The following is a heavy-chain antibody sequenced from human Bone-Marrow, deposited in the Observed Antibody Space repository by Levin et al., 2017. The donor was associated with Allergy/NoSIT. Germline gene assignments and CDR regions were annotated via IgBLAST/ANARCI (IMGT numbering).Heavy chain of an antibody. CDR3: ARQRADNWNYGWFDP. Sequence: SETLSLTCTVSGGSISSSSYYWGWIRQPPGKGLEWIGSIYYSGSTYYTPSLKSRVTISVDTSKNQFSLKLSSVTAADTAVYYCARQRADNWNYGWFDPWGQGTLVTVSS. CDR2: IYYSGST. J-gene: IGHJ5*02. CDR1: GGSISSSSYY. D-gene: IGHD1-7*01. V-gene: IGHV4-39*01.